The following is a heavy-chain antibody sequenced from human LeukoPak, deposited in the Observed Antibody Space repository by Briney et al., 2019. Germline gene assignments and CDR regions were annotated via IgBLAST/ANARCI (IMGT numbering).Heavy chain of an antibody. Sequence: GRSLRLSCAASGFTFSSYAMHWVRQAPGKGLEWVAVISYDGSNKYYADSVKGRFTIPRDNSKNTLYLQMNSLRADDTAVYYCAKDFATTGRYPHGSASTWGQGTLVTVSS. CDR3: AKDFATTGRYPHGSAST. D-gene: IGHD3-10*01. J-gene: IGHJ4*02. CDR2: ISYDGSNK. V-gene: IGHV3-30-3*01. CDR1: GFTFSSYA.